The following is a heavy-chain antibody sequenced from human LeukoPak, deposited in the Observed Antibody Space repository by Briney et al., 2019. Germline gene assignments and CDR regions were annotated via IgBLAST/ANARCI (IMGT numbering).Heavy chain of an antibody. V-gene: IGHV4-4*07. Sequence: PSETLSLTCTVPGGSISYFYWSWIRQPAGKGLEWIGRIYTSGSTNYNPSLKSRVTMSVDTSNKQFSVKLSSVTAADTAVYYCARVRGSSGSYEYYHYMDVWGKGTTVTISS. CDR2: IYTSGST. CDR3: ARVRGSSGSYEYYHYMDV. D-gene: IGHD1-26*01. CDR1: GGSISYFY. J-gene: IGHJ6*03.